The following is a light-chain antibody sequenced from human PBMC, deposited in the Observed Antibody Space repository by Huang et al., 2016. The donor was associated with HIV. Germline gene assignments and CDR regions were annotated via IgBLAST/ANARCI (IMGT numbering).Light chain of an antibody. J-gene: IGKJ2*01. CDR2: GAS. CDR1: RSVGNN. Sequence: IVMTQSPATLSVSPGERVTLSCRASRSVGNNLAWSQQKVGQPPRLLIYGASTRATGIAARFSGSGSGTDFTLTISSLQSEDFAVYYCQQYNDWPPWYTFGQGTKLEIK. CDR3: QQYNDWPPWYT. V-gene: IGKV3-15*01.